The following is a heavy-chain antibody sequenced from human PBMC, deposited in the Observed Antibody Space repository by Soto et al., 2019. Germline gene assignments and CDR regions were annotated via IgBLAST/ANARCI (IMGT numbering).Heavy chain of an antibody. CDR3: ARGVRTSDAFGI. CDR2: IYYSGST. Sequence: FTVSGGSISSGDCYWSWIRQPPGKGLEWIGYIYYSGSTYYNPSLKSRVTISVDTSKNQFSLKLSSVTAADTAVYYCARGVRTSDAFGIRGQGTMATVSS. V-gene: IGHV4-30-4*01. CDR1: GGSISSGDCY. D-gene: IGHD2-8*01. J-gene: IGHJ3*02.